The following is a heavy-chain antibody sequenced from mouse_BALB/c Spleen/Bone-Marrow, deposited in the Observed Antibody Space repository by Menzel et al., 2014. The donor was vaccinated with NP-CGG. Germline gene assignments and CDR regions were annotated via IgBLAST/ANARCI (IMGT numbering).Heavy chain of an antibody. CDR1: GYTFSSYW. J-gene: IGHJ3*01. V-gene: IGHV1-9*01. Sequence: AQLVESGPELMKPGASVKISCTATGYTFSSYWIEWVKQRPGHGLAWIGEILPGSGNTHYNEKFKGKATFTADTSSNTAYMQLSSLTSEASAVYYCTRQGFACWGQGTLVTVSA. CDR3: TRQGFAC. CDR2: ILPGSGNT.